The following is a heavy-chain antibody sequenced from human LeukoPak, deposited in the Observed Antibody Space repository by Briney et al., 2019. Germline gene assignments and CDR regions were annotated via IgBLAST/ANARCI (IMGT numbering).Heavy chain of an antibody. CDR2: ITWNSGTI. J-gene: IGHJ4*02. Sequence: GGSLRLSCAASGFTFYDYAMHWVRQAPGKGLEWVSGITWNSGTIGYAGSVKGRFTISRDNAKNSLYLQMNSLRAEDTALYYCARGYYAASVRFDYWGRGTLVTVSS. D-gene: IGHD3-10*01. CDR3: ARGYYAASVRFDY. CDR1: GFTFYDYA. V-gene: IGHV3-9*01.